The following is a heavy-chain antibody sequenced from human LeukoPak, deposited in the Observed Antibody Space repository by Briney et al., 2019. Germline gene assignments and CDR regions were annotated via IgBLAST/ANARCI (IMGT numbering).Heavy chain of an antibody. CDR1: GGSISSGGYS. Sequence: SQTLSLTCAVSGGSISSGGYSWSWIRQPPGKGLEWIGYIYHSGSTYYNPSLKSRVTISVDRSKNQFSLKLSSVTAADTAVYYCARGVSMVRGVITGYGMDVWGQGTLVTVSS. V-gene: IGHV4-30-2*01. J-gene: IGHJ6*02. CDR3: ARGVSMVRGVITGYGMDV. D-gene: IGHD3-10*01. CDR2: IYHSGST.